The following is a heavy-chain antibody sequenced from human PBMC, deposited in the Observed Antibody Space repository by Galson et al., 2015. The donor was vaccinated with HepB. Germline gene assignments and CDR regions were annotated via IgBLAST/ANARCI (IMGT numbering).Heavy chain of an antibody. Sequence: CAISGDSVSSNSAAWNWIRQSPSRGLEWLGRTYYRSKWYNDYAVSVKSRITINPDTSKNQFSLQLNSVTPEDTAVYYCARDPGGNRRQLANYFDYWGQGTLVTVSS. CDR2: TYYRSKWYN. CDR3: ARDPGGNRRQLANYFDY. J-gene: IGHJ4*02. V-gene: IGHV6-1*01. CDR1: GDSVSSNSAA. D-gene: IGHD6-13*01.